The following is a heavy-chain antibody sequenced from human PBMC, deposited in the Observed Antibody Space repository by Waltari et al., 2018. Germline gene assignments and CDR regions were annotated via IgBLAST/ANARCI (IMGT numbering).Heavy chain of an antibody. CDR2: IYYTGST. CDR1: GGSLSGFY. Sequence: QVQLQESGPRRLKPSETLSLICTVSGGSLSGFYWSWVRQPPGKGLDWIGYIYYTGSTNFNPSLKSRVTMSVDTSKNQFSLKLSSVTAADTAFYYCARGGGGDWEWFDPWGQGTLVTVSS. J-gene: IGHJ5*02. V-gene: IGHV4-59*01. CDR3: ARGGGGDWEWFDP. D-gene: IGHD2-21*02.